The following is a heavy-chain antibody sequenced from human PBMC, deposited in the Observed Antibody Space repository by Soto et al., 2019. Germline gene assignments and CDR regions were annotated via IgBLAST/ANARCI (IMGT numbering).Heavy chain of an antibody. D-gene: IGHD2-15*01. V-gene: IGHV3-74*01. J-gene: IGHJ4*02. Sequence: EVHLVESGGGLVQPGGSLRLSCAASGFTFSSYWMHWVRQGPGKGLVWVSRINSDGSSTSYADSVKGRFTISRDNAKNTLYLLMNSLRAVDTAVYYCVRTSLVVAAAAREDYWGQGTLVTFSS. CDR3: VRTSLVVAAAAREDY. CDR1: GFTFSSYW. CDR2: INSDGSST.